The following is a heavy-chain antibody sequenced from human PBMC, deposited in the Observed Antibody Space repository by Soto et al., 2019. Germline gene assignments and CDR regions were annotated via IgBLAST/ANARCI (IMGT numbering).Heavy chain of an antibody. Sequence: QLQVQESGSGLVNPSQSLSLTCAVSGGSISSGGYSWSWIRQPPGKGLEWIGYIYHSGYTYYNPSLKSRVTVSVDRSRNQFSLKLSSVTAADTAVYYCARAHYGDYGYGMDVWGQGTTVTVSS. CDR3: ARAHYGDYGYGMDV. J-gene: IGHJ6*02. D-gene: IGHD4-17*01. CDR1: GGSISSGGYS. V-gene: IGHV4-30-2*01. CDR2: IYHSGYT.